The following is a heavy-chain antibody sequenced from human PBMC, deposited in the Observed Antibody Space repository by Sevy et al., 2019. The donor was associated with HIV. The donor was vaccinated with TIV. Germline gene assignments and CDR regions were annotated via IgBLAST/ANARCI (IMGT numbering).Heavy chain of an antibody. CDR2: IYSGGST. V-gene: IGHV3-53*01. J-gene: IGHJ6*03. CDR1: GFTVSSNY. CDR3: ARIGYSSGWYDYYYYYMDV. Sequence: GGSLRLSCAASGFTVSSNYMNWVRQAPGKGLEWVSVIYSGGSTYYADSVKGRFTISRDNSKNTLYLQMNSLRAEDTAVYYCARIGYSSGWYDYYYYYMDVWGKGTTVTVSS. D-gene: IGHD6-19*01.